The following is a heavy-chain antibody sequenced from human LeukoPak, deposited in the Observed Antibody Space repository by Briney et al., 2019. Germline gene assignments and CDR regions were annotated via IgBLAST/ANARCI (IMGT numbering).Heavy chain of an antibody. D-gene: IGHD3-22*01. Sequence: GGSLRLSCAASGFTFSSYGMHWVRQAPGKGLEWVAVIWCDGSNKYYADSVKGRFTISRDNSKNTLYLQMNSLRAEDTAVYYCARELYYYDSSGYPGDYWGQGTLVTVSS. CDR1: GFTFSSYG. V-gene: IGHV3-33*01. CDR2: IWCDGSNK. CDR3: ARELYYYDSSGYPGDY. J-gene: IGHJ4*02.